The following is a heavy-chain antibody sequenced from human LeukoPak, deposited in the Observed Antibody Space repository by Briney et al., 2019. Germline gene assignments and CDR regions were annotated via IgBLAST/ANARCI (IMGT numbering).Heavy chain of an antibody. J-gene: IGHJ3*02. Sequence: SETLSLTCTVSGDSISSGDYYWSWIRQPAGKGLEWIGRISSSGSTNYNPSLKSRVTISVDTSKNQFSLKLSSVTAADTAVYYCARALDYGDAFDIWGQGTMVTVSS. D-gene: IGHD4-17*01. CDR1: GDSISSGDYY. CDR3: ARALDYGDAFDI. CDR2: ISSSGST. V-gene: IGHV4-61*02.